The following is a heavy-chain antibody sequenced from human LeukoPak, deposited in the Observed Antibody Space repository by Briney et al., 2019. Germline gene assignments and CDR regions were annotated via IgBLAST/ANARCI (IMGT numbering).Heavy chain of an antibody. CDR1: GGSISSHY. CDR3: ARRDYFDY. J-gene: IGHJ4*02. Sequence: SETLSLTCTVSGGSISSHYWSWIRQPPGKGLEWIGYIYYSGSTNYNPSLKSRVTISVDTSKNQFSLKLSSVTAADTAVYYCARRDYFDYWGQGTLVTVSS. CDR2: IYYSGST. V-gene: IGHV4-59*08.